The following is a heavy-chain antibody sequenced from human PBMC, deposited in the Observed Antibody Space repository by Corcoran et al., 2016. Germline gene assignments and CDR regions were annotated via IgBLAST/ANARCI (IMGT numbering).Heavy chain of an antibody. CDR2: INAGNGNT. CDR1: GYTFTSYA. CDR3: AREWIMSGERKTYYYYYYGMDV. J-gene: IGHJ6*02. D-gene: IGHD3-10*02. Sequence: QVQLVQSGAEVKKPGASVKVSCKASGYTFTSYAMHWVRQAPGQRLEWMGWINAGNGNTKYSQKFRGRVTITRDTSASTAYMELSSLRSEDTAVYYCAREWIMSGERKTYYYYYYGMDVWGQVTTVTVSS. V-gene: IGHV1-3*01.